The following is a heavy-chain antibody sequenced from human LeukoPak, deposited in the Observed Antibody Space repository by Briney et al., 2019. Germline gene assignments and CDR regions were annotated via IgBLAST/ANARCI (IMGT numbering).Heavy chain of an antibody. CDR2: INHSGST. Sequence: SETLSLTCAVYGGSFSGYYWSWIRQPPGKGLEWIGEINHSGSTNYNPSLKSRVTISVDTSKNQFSLKLSSVTAADTAVYYCASSSGRTDAFDIWGQGTMVTVSS. V-gene: IGHV4-34*01. J-gene: IGHJ3*02. CDR3: ASSSGRTDAFDI. CDR1: GGSFSGYY. D-gene: IGHD7-27*01.